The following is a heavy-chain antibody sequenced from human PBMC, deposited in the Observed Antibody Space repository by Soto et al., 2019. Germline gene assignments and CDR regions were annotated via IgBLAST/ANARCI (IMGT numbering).Heavy chain of an antibody. J-gene: IGHJ5*02. D-gene: IGHD3-3*01. CDR2: ANDRGSR. CDR1: GGCFSGYF. Sequence: PSETLSLTCAVYGGCFSGYFWSWLRQPPGKGLEWLGEANDRGSRNYNPSLRGRLTISLDTSKNQFSLRLSSVTSADTAVYYCARGLAPTIFGTVPTPNWFDPWGQGTLVTV. V-gene: IGHV4-34*01. CDR3: ARGLAPTIFGTVPTPNWFDP.